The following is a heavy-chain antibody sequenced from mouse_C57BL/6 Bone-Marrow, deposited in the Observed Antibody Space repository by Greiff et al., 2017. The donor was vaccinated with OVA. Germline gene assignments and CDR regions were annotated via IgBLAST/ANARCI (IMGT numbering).Heavy chain of an antibody. CDR3: ARGDYYGSPFNY. CDR2: IHPNSGST. J-gene: IGHJ2*01. D-gene: IGHD1-1*01. Sequence: QVQLQQPGAELVKPGASVKLSCKASGYTFTSYWMHWVKQRPGQGLEWIGMIHPNSGSTNYNEKFKSKATLTVDKSSSTAYMQLSSLTSEDSAVYDCARGDYYGSPFNYWGQGTTLTVSS. V-gene: IGHV1-64*01. CDR1: GYTFTSYW.